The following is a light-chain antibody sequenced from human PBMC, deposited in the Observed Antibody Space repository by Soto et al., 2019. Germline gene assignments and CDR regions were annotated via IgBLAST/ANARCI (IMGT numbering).Light chain of an antibody. V-gene: IGKV3-20*01. J-gene: IGKJ1*01. Sequence: EIVLTQSPGTLSLXPGERATLSXRASQSVSSSYLAWYQQKPGQAPRLLIYGASSRATGIPDRFSGSGSGTDFTLTISRLEPEDFAMYYCQQYHSSPLPFGQGTKVAIK. CDR2: GAS. CDR1: QSVSSSY. CDR3: QQYHSSPLP.